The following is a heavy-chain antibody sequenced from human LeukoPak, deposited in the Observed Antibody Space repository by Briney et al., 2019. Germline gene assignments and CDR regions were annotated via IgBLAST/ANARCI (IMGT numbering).Heavy chain of an antibody. CDR1: GYTFTGYY. J-gene: IGHJ4*02. Sequence: ASVKVSCKASGYTFTGYYMHWVRQASGQGLEWMGWINPNSGGTNYAQKFQGRVTMTRDTSISTAYMELSRLRSDDTAVYYCARELLPYYDILTGSPAGLFDYWGQGTLVTVSS. D-gene: IGHD3-9*01. CDR2: INPNSGGT. CDR3: ARELLPYYDILTGSPAGLFDY. V-gene: IGHV1-2*02.